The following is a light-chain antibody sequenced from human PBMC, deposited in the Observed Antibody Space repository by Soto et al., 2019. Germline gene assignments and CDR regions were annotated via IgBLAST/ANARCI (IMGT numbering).Light chain of an antibody. CDR2: DAS. Sequence: EIVLTPSPATLSLSPGERATLSCRASQSVNIYLAWYQQKPGQPPRLIIYDASNRATGIPARFSGSGSGTDFTLTISSLAPEDFAIYYCHHRSIWPGTFGPGTRVDIK. J-gene: IGKJ3*01. V-gene: IGKV3-11*01. CDR1: QSVNIY. CDR3: HHRSIWPGT.